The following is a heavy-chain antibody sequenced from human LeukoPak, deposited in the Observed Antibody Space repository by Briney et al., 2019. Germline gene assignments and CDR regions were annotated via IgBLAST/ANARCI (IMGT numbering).Heavy chain of an antibody. CDR2: IYYSGST. Sequence: SETLSLTCTVSGGSISSYYWSWLRQPPGKGLEWIGYIYYSGSTNYNPSLKSRVTISVDTSKNQFSLKLRSVTAADTAMYFCVRSLGPAPGWSFDLWGRGTLITVAS. CDR3: VRSLGPAPGWSFDL. D-gene: IGHD3-16*01. J-gene: IGHJ2*01. CDR1: GGSISSYY. V-gene: IGHV4-59*12.